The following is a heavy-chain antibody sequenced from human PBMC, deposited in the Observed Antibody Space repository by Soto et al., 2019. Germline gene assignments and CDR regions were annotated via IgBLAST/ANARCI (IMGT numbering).Heavy chain of an antibody. J-gene: IGHJ6*02. V-gene: IGHV3-15*07. CDR1: GFTFSNAW. CDR3: TTDSPIAAATEVSDYNYYYYYGMDV. D-gene: IGHD6-13*01. Sequence: PGGSLRLSCAASGFTFSNAWMNWVRQAPGKGLEWVGRIKGKTDGGTTDYAAPVKGRFTISRDDSKNTLYLQMNSLKTEDTAVYYCTTDSPIAAATEVSDYNYYYYYGMDVWGQGTTVTVSS. CDR2: IKGKTDGGTT.